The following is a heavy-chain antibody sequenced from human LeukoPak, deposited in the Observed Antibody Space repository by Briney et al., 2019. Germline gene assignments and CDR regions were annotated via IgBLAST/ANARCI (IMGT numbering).Heavy chain of an antibody. CDR2: VWFDGSKK. Sequence: AGSLSLSCAASRFILTSYGMNWVRQAPGKGLEWVAVVWFDGSKKYYADSVKGRFTISRDNSKNTVYLQMSSLRAEDTAVYYCTRDSGNWFDPWGQGTLVTVSS. V-gene: IGHV3-33*01. J-gene: IGHJ5*02. CDR3: TRDSGNWFDP. CDR1: RFILTSYG.